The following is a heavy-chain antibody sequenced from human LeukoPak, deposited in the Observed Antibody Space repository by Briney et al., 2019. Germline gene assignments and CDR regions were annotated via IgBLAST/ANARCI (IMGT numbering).Heavy chain of an antibody. CDR2: IYSGGST. Sequence: GGSLRLSCAASGFTVSSKYMSWVRQAPGKGLEWVSIIYSGGSTFYADSVKGRFTISRDNSKNTLYREMNSLRAEDIAMYYCSSGETGYPLWGQSTLITVSS. CDR3: SSGETGYPL. D-gene: IGHD4-17*01. J-gene: IGHJ1*01. CDR1: GFTVSSKY. V-gene: IGHV3-66*02.